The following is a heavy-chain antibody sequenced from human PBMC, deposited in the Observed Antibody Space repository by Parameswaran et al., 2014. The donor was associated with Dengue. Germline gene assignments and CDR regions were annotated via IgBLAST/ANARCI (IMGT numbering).Heavy chain of an antibody. CDR3: ARHQQQLVASAFDI. J-gene: IGHJ3*02. D-gene: IGHD6-13*01. V-gene: IGHV5-51*01. Sequence: KVSCKGSGYSFTSYWIGWVRQMPGKGLEWMGIIYPGDSDTRYSPSFQGQVTISADKSISTAYLQWSSLKASDTAMYYCARHQQQLVASAFDIWGQGTMVTVSS. CDR2: IYPGDSDT. CDR1: GYSFTSYW.